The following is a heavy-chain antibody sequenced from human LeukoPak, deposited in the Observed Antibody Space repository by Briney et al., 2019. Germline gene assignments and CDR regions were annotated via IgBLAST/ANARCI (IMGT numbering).Heavy chain of an antibody. CDR2: ISGSGGST. V-gene: IGHV3-23*01. J-gene: IGHJ4*02. Sequence: GGSLRLSCAASGFTFSSYAMSWVRQAPGKGLEWVSAISGSGGSTYYADSVKGRFTISRDNSKNTLYLQMNGLRAEDTAVYYCAKKGMNSGSGYYFDYWGQGTLVTVSS. CDR1: GFTFSSYA. D-gene: IGHD5-12*01. CDR3: AKKGMNSGSGYYFDY.